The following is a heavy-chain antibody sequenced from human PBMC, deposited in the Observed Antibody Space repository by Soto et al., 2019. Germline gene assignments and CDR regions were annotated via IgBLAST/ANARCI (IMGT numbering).Heavy chain of an antibody. CDR1: GASVISGAYH. J-gene: IGHJ4*02. V-gene: IGHV4-61*08. CDR3: AVYIAGAGGDGY. Sequence: QVQLQESGPGLVKPSETLSLTCTVSGASVISGAYHWSWIRQPPGKGLEWIGNVDYSGCTKCNPSLKSRVTMSADTSQNQLSLRLYSVTAADTAVYYCAVYIAGAGGDGYWGQGTLVNVSS. CDR2: VDYSGCT. D-gene: IGHD6-19*01.